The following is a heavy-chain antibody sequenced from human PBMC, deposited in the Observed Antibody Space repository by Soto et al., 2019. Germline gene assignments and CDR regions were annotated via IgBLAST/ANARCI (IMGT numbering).Heavy chain of an antibody. Sequence: PSETLSLTCTVSGGSISSYYWSWIRQPPGKGLEWIGYIYYSGSTNYNPSLKSRVTISVDTSKNQFSLKLSSVTAADTAVYYCERDRYLFDPWGQGTLVTVSS. D-gene: IGHD1-20*01. CDR1: GGSISSYY. CDR2: IYYSGST. J-gene: IGHJ5*02. V-gene: IGHV4-59*01. CDR3: ERDRYLFDP.